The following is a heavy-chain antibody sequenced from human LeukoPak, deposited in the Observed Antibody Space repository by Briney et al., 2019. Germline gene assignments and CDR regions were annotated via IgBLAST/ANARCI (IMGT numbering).Heavy chain of an antibody. D-gene: IGHD4-17*01. V-gene: IGHV3-23*01. CDR1: IFTANSYD. CDR2: ISSSGDNT. CDR3: AKGGRRHYGVLVAF. Sequence: GSPRTSCFASIFTANSYDMKWVRVAAGKGLEWVSVISSSGDNTYYADSVKGRFTISRDDSKNTVYLQMDSLRADDTADYHCAKGGRRHYGVLVAFWGQGTLVTVSS. J-gene: IGHJ4*02.